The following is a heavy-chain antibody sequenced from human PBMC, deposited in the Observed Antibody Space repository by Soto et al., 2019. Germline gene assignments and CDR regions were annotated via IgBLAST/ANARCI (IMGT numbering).Heavy chain of an antibody. Sequence: SETLSLTCTVSGGSVSSGSYYWSWIRQPPGKGLEWIGYIYYSGSTNYNPSLKSRVTISVDTSKNQFSLKLSSVTAADTAVYYCARGAGSSSWYRGYYYGMDVWGQGTTVTVSS. CDR1: GGSVSSGSYY. D-gene: IGHD6-13*01. CDR3: ARGAGSSSWYRGYYYGMDV. V-gene: IGHV4-61*01. CDR2: IYYSGST. J-gene: IGHJ6*02.